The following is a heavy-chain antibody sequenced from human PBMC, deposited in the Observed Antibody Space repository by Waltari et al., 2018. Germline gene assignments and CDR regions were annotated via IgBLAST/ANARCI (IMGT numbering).Heavy chain of an antibody. CDR2: MSGSTTFV. Sequence: EAQLVESGGGLVKPGGSLSLSCAASGFTFSTYGMNWVRQAPGKGLEWVAYMSGSTTFVYYADSVKGRFTISRDNAKSSLFLQMNSLRAEDTAVYYCVTEKTASGTGWFDPWGQGTLVTVSS. D-gene: IGHD6-13*01. CDR3: VTEKTASGTGWFDP. J-gene: IGHJ5*02. CDR1: GFTFSTYG. V-gene: IGHV3-21*01.